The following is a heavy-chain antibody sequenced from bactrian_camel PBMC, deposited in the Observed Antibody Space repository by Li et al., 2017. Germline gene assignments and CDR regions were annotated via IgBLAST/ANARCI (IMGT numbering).Heavy chain of an antibody. J-gene: IGHJ4*01. CDR3: AADLRLPVMCSSWVTAYSH. CDR2: TYAPGGNT. D-gene: IGHD6*01. CDR1: EATYSSYC. V-gene: IGHV3S1*01. Sequence: VQLVESGGGSVQAGGSLRLSCAASEATYSSYCMGWFRQAPGKEREGVATTYAPGGNTQYADSVQGRFTISRDKAKNTLYLQMNSLKPEDSAMYYCAADLRLPVMCSSWVTAYSHWGQGTQVTVS.